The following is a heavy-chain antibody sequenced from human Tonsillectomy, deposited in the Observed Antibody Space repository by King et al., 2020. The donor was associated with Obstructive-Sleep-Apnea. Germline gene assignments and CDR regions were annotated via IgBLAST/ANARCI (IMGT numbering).Heavy chain of an antibody. CDR1: GASISSYC. Sequence: VQLQESGPGLVKPSETLSLTCTVSGASISSYCWSWIRQSAGKGLEWIGRMYTSGSTTYNPSLKSRVTMSGDTSKNQFSLKLNSVTAADTAVYYCARGTAIVGATSRACDIWGQGTKVTVSS. V-gene: IGHV4-4*07. CDR2: MYTSGST. D-gene: IGHD1-26*01. J-gene: IGHJ3*02. CDR3: ARGTAIVGATSRACDI.